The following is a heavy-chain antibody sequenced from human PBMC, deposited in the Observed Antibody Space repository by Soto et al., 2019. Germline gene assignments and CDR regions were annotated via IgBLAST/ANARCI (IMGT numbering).Heavy chain of an antibody. Sequence: QPGGSLRLSCAASGFTFSSYTVHWVRQAPGKGLEWVAVISYDGSYKYYADSVKARFTISRDNSKNTLYLQMNSLRPEGTAVYYCARGGSSSWWGPSFDYWGQGTLVTVSS. V-gene: IGHV3-30-3*01. CDR2: ISYDGSYK. CDR1: GFTFSSYT. D-gene: IGHD6-13*01. CDR3: ARGGSSSWWGPSFDY. J-gene: IGHJ4*02.